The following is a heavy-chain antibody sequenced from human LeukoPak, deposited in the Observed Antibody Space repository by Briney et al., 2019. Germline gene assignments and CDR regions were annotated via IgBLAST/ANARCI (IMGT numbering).Heavy chain of an antibody. D-gene: IGHD6-19*01. Sequence: PSETLSLTCTVSGGSISSYYWSWIRQPAGKGLEWIGRNYTSGSTNYNPSLKSRVTMSVDTSKNQFSLKLSSVTAADTAVYYCARLSSGWYRYYYYYYMDVWGKGTTVTVSS. J-gene: IGHJ6*03. CDR1: GGSISSYY. CDR3: ARLSSGWYRYYYYYYMDV. V-gene: IGHV4-4*07. CDR2: NYTSGST.